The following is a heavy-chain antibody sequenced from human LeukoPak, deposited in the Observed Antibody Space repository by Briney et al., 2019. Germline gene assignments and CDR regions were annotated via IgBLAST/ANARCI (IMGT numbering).Heavy chain of an antibody. Sequence: PSETLSLTCAVSGGSISSNSYYWGWIRQPPGKGLEWIGSIYYSGSTYYNPSLKSRVTISVDTSKNQFSLKLRSVTAADTAVYHCARLPIVGATTPDYWGQGTLVTVSS. CDR2: IYYSGST. D-gene: IGHD1-26*01. J-gene: IGHJ4*02. CDR3: ARLPIVGATTPDY. V-gene: IGHV4-39*01. CDR1: GGSISSNSYY.